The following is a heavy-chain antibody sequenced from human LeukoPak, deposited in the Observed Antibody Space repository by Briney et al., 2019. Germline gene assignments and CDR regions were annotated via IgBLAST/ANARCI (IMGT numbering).Heavy chain of an antibody. CDR3: TRPITMVRGANNY. D-gene: IGHD3-10*01. Sequence: GGSLRLSCAASGFTLSGSAMHWVRQASGKGLEWVGSIRSKANRYATAYAASVKGRFTISRDDSKNTAYLQMNSLKTEDTAVYYCTRPITMVRGANNYWGQGTLVTVSS. V-gene: IGHV3-73*01. CDR2: IRSKANRYAT. CDR1: GFTLSGSA. J-gene: IGHJ4*02.